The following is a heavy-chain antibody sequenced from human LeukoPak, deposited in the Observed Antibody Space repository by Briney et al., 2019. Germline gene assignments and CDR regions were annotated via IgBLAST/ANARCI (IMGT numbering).Heavy chain of an antibody. CDR2: IYSGGST. Sequence: PGGSLRLSCAASGFTVSSNYMSWVRQAPGKGLEWVSGIYSGGSTYYADSVKGRFTISRDNSKNPLYLPMNSLRAEEKAVYYCARDAGDWGQGTLVTVSS. CDR1: GFTVSSNY. V-gene: IGHV3-66*01. CDR3: ARDAGD. J-gene: IGHJ4*02. D-gene: IGHD3-10*01.